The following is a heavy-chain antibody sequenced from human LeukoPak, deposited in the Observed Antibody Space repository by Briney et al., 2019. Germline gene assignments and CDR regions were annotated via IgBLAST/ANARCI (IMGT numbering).Heavy chain of an antibody. V-gene: IGHV3-48*01. CDR3: VRDPYKDSNNYPGY. CDR2: IASSGTT. J-gene: IGHJ4*02. Sequence: GGSLRLSCEVSGFQFNTYSMDWVRQAPGKGLEWISFIASSGTTHYADSVKGRFTISRDNAKNSVYLQMNSLSVEDTAVYYCVRDPYKDSNNYPGYWGQGTLVTVSS. CDR1: GFQFNTYS. D-gene: IGHD3-22*01.